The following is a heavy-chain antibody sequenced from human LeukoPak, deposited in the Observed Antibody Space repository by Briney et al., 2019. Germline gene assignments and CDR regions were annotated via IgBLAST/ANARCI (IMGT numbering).Heavy chain of an antibody. V-gene: IGHV3-30*18. Sequence: GGSLRLSCAASGFTFSNAWMSWVRQAPGKGLEWVAVISYDGSNKYYADSVKGRFTISRDNSKNTLYLQMNSLRAEDTAVYYCAKDRLAYCGGDCYSGMDVWGQGTTVTVSS. J-gene: IGHJ6*02. CDR3: AKDRLAYCGGDCYSGMDV. CDR1: GFTFSNAW. D-gene: IGHD2-21*01. CDR2: ISYDGSNK.